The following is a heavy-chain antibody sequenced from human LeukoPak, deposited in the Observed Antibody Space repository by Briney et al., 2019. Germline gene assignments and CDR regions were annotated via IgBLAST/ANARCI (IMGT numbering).Heavy chain of an antibody. V-gene: IGHV3-21*01. J-gene: IGHJ4*02. D-gene: IGHD6-19*01. CDR3: ARDQGTGIAVAGFYYFDY. CDR1: GFTFSSYS. CDR2: ISSSGTYK. Sequence: PGGSLRLSCAVSGFTFSSYSMSWVRQAPGKGLEWVSSISSSGTYKYYADSVKGRFTISRDNAKNSLYLQMNSLRAEDTAVYYCARDQGTGIAVAGFYYFDYWGQGTLVTVSS.